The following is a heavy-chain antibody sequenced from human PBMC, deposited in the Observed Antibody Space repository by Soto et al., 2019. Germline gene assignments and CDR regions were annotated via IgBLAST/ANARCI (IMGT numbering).Heavy chain of an antibody. V-gene: IGHV1-69*13. CDR3: ARGWGYFDNSGFPYFYAMDV. Sequence: SVKVSCKASGGTFSSYAISWVRQAPGQGLEWMGGIIPIFGTANYAQKFQDRVTITADESTSTAYMELSSLRSEDTAVYYRARGWGYFDNSGFPYFYAMDVWGQGTTVTVSS. D-gene: IGHD3-22*01. J-gene: IGHJ6*02. CDR2: IIPIFGTA. CDR1: GGTFSSYA.